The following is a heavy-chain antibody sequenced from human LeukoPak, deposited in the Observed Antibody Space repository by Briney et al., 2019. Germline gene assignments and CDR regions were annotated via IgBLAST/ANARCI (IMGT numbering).Heavy chain of an antibody. CDR3: AKGTDYYDSSGYDY. CDR2: TSYDGNNK. CDR1: GFTFSGYG. V-gene: IGHV3-30*18. J-gene: IGHJ4*02. Sequence: PGGSLRLSCAASGFTFSGYGMHWVRQAPGKGLEWVAVTSYDGNNKYYADSVKGRFTISRDNSKNTLYLQMNSLRAEDTAVYYCAKGTDYYDSSGYDYWGQGTLVTVSS. D-gene: IGHD3-22*01.